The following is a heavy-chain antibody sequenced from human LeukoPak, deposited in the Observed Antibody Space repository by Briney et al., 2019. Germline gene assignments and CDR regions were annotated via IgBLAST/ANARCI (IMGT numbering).Heavy chain of an antibody. J-gene: IGHJ6*03. CDR3: ARGDTMIVVGTYYYYMDV. D-gene: IGHD3-22*01. V-gene: IGHV3-7*01. Sequence: PGGSLRLSCAASGFTFSSYWMSWVRQAPGKGLEWVANIKQDGSEKYYVDSVKGRFTISRDNAKNSLYLQMNSLRAEDTAVYYCARGDTMIVVGTYYYYMDVWGKGTTVTVSS. CDR1: GFTFSSYW. CDR2: IKQDGSEK.